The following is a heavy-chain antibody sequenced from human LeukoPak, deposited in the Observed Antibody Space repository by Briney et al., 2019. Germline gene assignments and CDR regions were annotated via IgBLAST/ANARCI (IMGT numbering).Heavy chain of an antibody. Sequence: TSETLSLTCAVSGYSISSGYYWGWIRQPPGKGLEWIGSIYHSGSTYYNPSLKSRVTISVDTSKNQFSLKLSSVTAADTAVYYCAGPYCSSTSCSKSRWFDPWGQGTLVTVPS. CDR1: GYSISSGYY. D-gene: IGHD2-2*01. CDR3: AGPYCSSTSCSKSRWFDP. J-gene: IGHJ5*02. V-gene: IGHV4-38-2*01. CDR2: IYHSGST.